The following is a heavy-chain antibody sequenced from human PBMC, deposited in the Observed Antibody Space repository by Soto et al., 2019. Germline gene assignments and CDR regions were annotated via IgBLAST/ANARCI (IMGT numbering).Heavy chain of an antibody. D-gene: IGHD2-15*01. J-gene: IGHJ4*02. Sequence: QVQLVQSGAEVKKPGASVKVSCKASGYTFTSYDINWVRQATGQGLEWTGWMNPNSGNTGYAQKFQGRVTMTRNTSISTAYMELSSLRSEDTAVYYCARGSGSRYCSGGSCYELDYWGQGTLVTVSS. CDR1: GYTFTSYD. V-gene: IGHV1-8*01. CDR3: ARGSGSRYCSGGSCYELDY. CDR2: MNPNSGNT.